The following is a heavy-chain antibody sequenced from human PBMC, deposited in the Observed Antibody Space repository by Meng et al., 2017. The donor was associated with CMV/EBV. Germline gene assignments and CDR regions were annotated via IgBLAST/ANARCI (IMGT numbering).Heavy chain of an antibody. D-gene: IGHD6-13*01. CDR3: ARRQQVGADY. CDR2: FYPGDSDT. V-gene: IGHV5-51*01. J-gene: IGHJ4*02. CDR1: GYSFTSYW. Sequence: GGSLRLSCKGSGYSFTSYWIGGVRQMPGKGLEWVGIFYPGDSDTRYSPSFQGQVTISADKSISTAYLQWSSLTASDTAMYYCARRQQVGADYWGQGTLVTVSS.